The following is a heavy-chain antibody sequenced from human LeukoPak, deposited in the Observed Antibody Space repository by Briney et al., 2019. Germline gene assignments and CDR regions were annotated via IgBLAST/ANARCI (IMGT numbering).Heavy chain of an antibody. CDR1: GGSFSGYY. CDR2: INHSGST. V-gene: IGHV4-34*01. Sequence: SETLSLTCAVYGGSFSGYYWSWIRQPPGKGLEWIGEINHSGSTNYNPSLKSRVTISVDTPKNQFSLKLSSVTAADTAVYYCARLSLYPGDIAAAGYFDYWGQGTLVTVSS. D-gene: IGHD6-25*01. CDR3: ARLSLYPGDIAAAGYFDY. J-gene: IGHJ4*02.